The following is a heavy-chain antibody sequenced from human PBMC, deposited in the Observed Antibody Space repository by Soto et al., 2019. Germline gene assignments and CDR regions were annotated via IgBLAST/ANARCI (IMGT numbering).Heavy chain of an antibody. V-gene: IGHV4-31*03. CDR3: ARRAGTTYPFDN. CDR1: GGSISSGNYY. CDR2: IYYGASN. Sequence: QVQLQESGPGLVKPSQTLSLTCTVSGGSISSGNYYWSWIRQHPGKGLEWIGYIYYGASNYYNPSLNSRITISVDTSQNQFSLKLSSVTAADTAVYYCARRAGTTYPFDNWGQVTLVTVSS. J-gene: IGHJ4*02. D-gene: IGHD1-7*01.